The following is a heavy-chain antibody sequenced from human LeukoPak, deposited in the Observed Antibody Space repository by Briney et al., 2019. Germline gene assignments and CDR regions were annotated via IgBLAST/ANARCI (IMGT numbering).Heavy chain of an antibody. CDR1: GGSISSYY. D-gene: IGHD2-15*01. CDR3: ARHPFATPFDY. J-gene: IGHJ4*02. CDR2: IHYSGST. V-gene: IGHV4-59*08. Sequence: ETLSLTCTVSGGSISSYYWSWIRQPPGKGLEWIGYIHYSGSTNYNPSLKSRVTISVDTSKNQFSLKLSSVTAADTAVYYCARHPFATPFDYWGPGTLVTVSS.